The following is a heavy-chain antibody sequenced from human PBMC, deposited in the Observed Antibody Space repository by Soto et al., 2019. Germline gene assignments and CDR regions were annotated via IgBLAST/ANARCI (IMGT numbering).Heavy chain of an antibody. D-gene: IGHD2-15*01. CDR2: ISGSGGST. CDR1: GFTFSSYA. J-gene: IGHJ2*01. V-gene: IGHV3-23*01. CDR3: AKQVWSMVVGDTPFDL. Sequence: EVQLLESGGGLVQPGGSLRLSCAASGFTFSSYAMSWVRQAPGKGLEWVSAISGSGGSTYYAGSVKGRFTISRDNSKNTLFLQMNSLRAEDTAVYYCAKQVWSMVVGDTPFDLWGRGTLVTVSS.